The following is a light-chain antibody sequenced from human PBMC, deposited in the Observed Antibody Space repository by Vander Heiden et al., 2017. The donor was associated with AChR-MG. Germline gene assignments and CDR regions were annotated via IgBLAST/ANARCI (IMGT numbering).Light chain of an antibody. CDR2: RAS. CDR1: PCFPSAY. V-gene: IGKV3-20*01. Sequence: EGVLAPSPGTLSLSPGERATLSCRASPCFPSAYLAWYQQKPGQAPRLLIYRASSRATGIPDRCSGSGSGTDFTLTISRLDPEDFAVYYCQQDGDSFFTFGHGTRVDLK. CDR3: QQDGDSFFT. J-gene: IGKJ3*01.